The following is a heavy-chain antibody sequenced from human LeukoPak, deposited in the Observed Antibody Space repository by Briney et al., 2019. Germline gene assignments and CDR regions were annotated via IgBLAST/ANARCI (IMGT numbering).Heavy chain of an antibody. Sequence: GGSLRLSCAASGFTFSDYYMSWIRQAPGKGLEWVSYISSSGSTIYYADSVKGRFTISRDNAKNSLYLQMISLRAEDTAVYYCARIRSGSYSGYYYGMDVWGQGTTVTVSS. CDR2: ISSSGSTI. CDR3: ARIRSGSYSGYYYGMDV. V-gene: IGHV3-11*01. CDR1: GFTFSDYY. D-gene: IGHD1-26*01. J-gene: IGHJ6*02.